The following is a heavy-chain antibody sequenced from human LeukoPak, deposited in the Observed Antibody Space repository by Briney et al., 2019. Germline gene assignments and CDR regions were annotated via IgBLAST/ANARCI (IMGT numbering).Heavy chain of an antibody. Sequence: GRSLRLSCAASGFTFSSYAMHWVRQAPGKGLEWVAVISYDGSNKYYADSVKGRFTISRDNSKNTLYLQMNSLRAEDTAVYYCARERDPWGQGTLVTVSS. CDR1: GFTFSSYA. V-gene: IGHV3-30*04. J-gene: IGHJ5*02. CDR3: ARERDP. CDR2: ISYDGSNK.